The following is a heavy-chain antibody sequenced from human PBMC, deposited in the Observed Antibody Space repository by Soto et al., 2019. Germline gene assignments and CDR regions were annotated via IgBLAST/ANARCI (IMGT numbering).Heavy chain of an antibody. D-gene: IGHD3-22*01. CDR1: GFTFSSYA. CDR3: ARMYYYDSSGYSHDAFDI. CDR2: ISYDGSNK. Sequence: GGSLRLSCAASGFTFSSYAMHWARQAPGKGLEWVAVISYDGSNKYYADSVKGRFTISRDNSKNTLYLQMNSLRAEDTAVYYCARMYYYDSSGYSHDAFDIWGQGTMVTVSS. V-gene: IGHV3-30-3*01. J-gene: IGHJ3*02.